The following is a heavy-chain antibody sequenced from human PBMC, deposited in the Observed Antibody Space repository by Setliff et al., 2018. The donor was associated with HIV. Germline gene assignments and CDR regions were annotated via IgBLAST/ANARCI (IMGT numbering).Heavy chain of an antibody. J-gene: IGHJ5*02. CDR3: ARDRICSGGSCYVGWFDP. Sequence: SETLSLTCTVSGGSISSGTYYWSWIRQPAGKGLEWIGHIYTSGTTNYNPSLKSRVTLSLDTSKNQFSLKLSSVTAADTAVYYCARDRICSGGSCYVGWFDPWGQGTLVTVSS. D-gene: IGHD2-15*01. CDR2: IYTSGTT. CDR1: GGSISSGTYY. V-gene: IGHV4-61*09.